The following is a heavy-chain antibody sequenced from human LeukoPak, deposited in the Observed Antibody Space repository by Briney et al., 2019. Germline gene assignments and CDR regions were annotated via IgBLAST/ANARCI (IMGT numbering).Heavy chain of an antibody. CDR1: GGSISSYY. V-gene: IGHV4-59*01. CDR3: ARVLRDFWSGYYTDSLFDY. CDR2: IYYSGST. Sequence: SETLSLTCTVSGGSISSYYWSWIRQPPGKGLEWIGYIYYSGSTNYNPSLKSRVTISVDTFKNQFSLKLSSVTAADTAVYYCARVLRDFWSGYYTDSLFDYWGQGTLVTVSS. J-gene: IGHJ4*02. D-gene: IGHD3-3*01.